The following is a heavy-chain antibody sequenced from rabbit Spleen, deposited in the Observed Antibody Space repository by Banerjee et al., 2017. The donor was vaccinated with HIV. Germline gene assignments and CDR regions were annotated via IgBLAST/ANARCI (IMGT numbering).Heavy chain of an antibody. CDR1: GFSFSSGYY. D-gene: IGHD2-1*01. CDR3: VRDQAGDADYGPYYLNL. V-gene: IGHV1S43*01. CDR2: IGTGSDIT. J-gene: IGHJ4*01. Sequence: QQQLVESGGGLVRPGASLTLTCKASGFSFSSGYYISWVRQAPGKGLEWIGCIGTGSDITYYANWVNGRFTISSHNAQNTLFLQLSSLTAADTATYFCVRDQAGDADYGPYYLNLWGQGTLVTVS.